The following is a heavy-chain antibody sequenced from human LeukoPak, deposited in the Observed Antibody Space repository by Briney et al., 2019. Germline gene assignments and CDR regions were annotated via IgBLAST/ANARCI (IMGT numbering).Heavy chain of an antibody. CDR2: IRYDGGNK. J-gene: IGHJ3*02. Sequence: QAGGSLRLSCASSGFTFSSYGMHWVRQAPGKGLEWVTFIRYDGGNKYYADSVKGRFTISRDNSKSTLYLQMNSLRPEDTAVYYCARDVTSPEAFDIWGQGTMVTVSS. V-gene: IGHV3-30*02. CDR3: ARDVTSPEAFDI. CDR1: GFTFSSYG. D-gene: IGHD2-21*02.